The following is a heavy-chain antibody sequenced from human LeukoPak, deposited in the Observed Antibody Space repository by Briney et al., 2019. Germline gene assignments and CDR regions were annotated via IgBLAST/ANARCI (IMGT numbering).Heavy chain of an antibody. CDR1: GGSFSGHF. J-gene: IGHJ5*02. Sequence: SETLSLTCAVYGGSFSGHFWMWVRQPPGKGLEWIGEINHSGTTNYNPSLKSRVTILVDTSKNQFSLRLNSVTAADTAVYYCARSGRGAPAARRFKPGNWFDPWGQGTLVTVFS. CDR2: INHSGTT. V-gene: IGHV4-34*01. CDR3: ARSGRGAPAARRFKPGNWFDP. D-gene: IGHD2-2*01.